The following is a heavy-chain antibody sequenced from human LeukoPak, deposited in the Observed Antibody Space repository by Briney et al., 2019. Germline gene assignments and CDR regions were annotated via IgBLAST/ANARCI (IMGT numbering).Heavy chain of an antibody. CDR3: VRGTSAWRGVDY. Sequence: GGSLRLSCAASGFTFSSYAMSWVRQAPVKGLEWVSAISGSGGSTYYADSVKGRFTISRDNAKNTLYLEMNSLRAEDTAIYYCVRGTSAWRGVDYWGQGTLVNVPS. CDR2: ISGSGGST. J-gene: IGHJ4*02. V-gene: IGHV3-23*01. D-gene: IGHD6-19*01. CDR1: GFTFSSYA.